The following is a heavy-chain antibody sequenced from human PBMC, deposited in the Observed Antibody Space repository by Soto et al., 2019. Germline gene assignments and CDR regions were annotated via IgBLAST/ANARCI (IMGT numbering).Heavy chain of an antibody. V-gene: IGHV4-4*02. CDR2: IYHSGST. Sequence: QVQLQESGPGLVKPSGTLSLTCAVSGGSISSSNWWSWVRQPPGKGLEWIGEIYHSGSTNYNPSLKSRVTISGDTAKNQFSLKLSAVTAADTAVYYCARDSITMVRGVTPRGYYYGMDVWGQGTTVTVSS. CDR3: ARDSITMVRGVTPRGYYYGMDV. J-gene: IGHJ6*02. D-gene: IGHD3-10*01. CDR1: GGSISSSNW.